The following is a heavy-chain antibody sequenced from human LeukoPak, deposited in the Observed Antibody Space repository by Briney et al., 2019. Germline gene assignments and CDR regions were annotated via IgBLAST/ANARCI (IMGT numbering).Heavy chain of an antibody. Sequence: ASVKVSCKASGYTFTSYGISWLRQAPGQGLEWMGWISAYNGNTNYAQKLQGRVTMTTDTSTSTAYMELRSLRCEPTTLYYYATHWSRFWSQATQVTVSS. CDR1: GYTFTSYG. V-gene: IGHV1-18*01. CDR3: ATHWSRF. J-gene: IGHJ4*02. CDR2: ISAYNGNT. D-gene: IGHD3-3*01.